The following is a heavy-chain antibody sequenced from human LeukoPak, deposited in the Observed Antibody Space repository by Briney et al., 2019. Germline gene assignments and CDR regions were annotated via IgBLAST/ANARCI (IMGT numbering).Heavy chain of an antibody. CDR3: AREMDYYDSGGDYLQWFDP. Sequence: KPSETLSLTCTVSSGSISSGGYYWSWIRQHPGKGLEWIGYIYYSGSTPYNPSLKSRVSISFDTSKNQFFLTLSSVTAADTAVYYCAREMDYYDSGGDYLQWFDPWGQGTLVTVSS. J-gene: IGHJ5*02. V-gene: IGHV4-31*03. CDR2: IYYSGST. CDR1: SGSISSGGYY. D-gene: IGHD3-22*01.